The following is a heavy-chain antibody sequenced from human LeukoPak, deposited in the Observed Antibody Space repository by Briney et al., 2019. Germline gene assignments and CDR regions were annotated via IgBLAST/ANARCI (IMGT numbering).Heavy chain of an antibody. J-gene: IGHJ4*02. Sequence: ETLSLTCGVSGYSITSGYYWAWIRQPPGQGLEWIGNIYKSGSTYYNPSFKSRATTSVDTSKNQSSLMLSSATAATAVFYCCARRYSNYFFDYWGQGTLVTVSS. D-gene: IGHD4-11*01. CDR3: ARRYSNYFFDY. CDR2: IYKSGST. CDR1: GYSITSGYY. V-gene: IGHV4-38-2*01.